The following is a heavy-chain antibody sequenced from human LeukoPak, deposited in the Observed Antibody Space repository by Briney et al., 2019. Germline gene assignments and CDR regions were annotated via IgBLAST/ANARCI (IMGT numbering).Heavy chain of an antibody. D-gene: IGHD3-10*01. CDR2: IYTSGST. Sequence: SETLSLTCTVSGGSISSYYWSWIRQPAGKGLEWIGRIYTSGSTNYNPSLKSRVTMSVDTSKNQFSLKLSSVTAADTAVYYCARDNTMVRGVIVGPWFDPWGQGTLVTVSS. CDR1: GGSISSYY. CDR3: ARDNTMVRGVIVGPWFDP. J-gene: IGHJ5*02. V-gene: IGHV4-4*07.